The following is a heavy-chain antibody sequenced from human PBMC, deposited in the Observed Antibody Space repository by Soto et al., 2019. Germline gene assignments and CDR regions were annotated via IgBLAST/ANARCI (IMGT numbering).Heavy chain of an antibody. V-gene: IGHV5-51*01. CDR2: IYPGDSDT. CDR3: ARSSYPPGGYYYYGMDV. Sequence: GESLKISCKGSGYSFTSFWIGWVRQMPGKGLEWMGIIYPGDSDTRYSPSFQGQVTISADKSISTAYLQWCSLKASDTAMYYCARSSYPPGGYYYYGMDVWGQGTTVTVSS. CDR1: GYSFTSFW. J-gene: IGHJ6*02. D-gene: IGHD5-18*01.